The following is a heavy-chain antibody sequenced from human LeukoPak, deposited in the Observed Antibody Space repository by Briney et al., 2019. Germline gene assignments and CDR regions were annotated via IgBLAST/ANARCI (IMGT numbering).Heavy chain of an antibody. CDR2: TYYRSKWFI. CDR3: TRSDCSSGRCPGFDN. CDR1: GDSVSSNSAA. V-gene: IGHV6-1*01. D-gene: IGHD6-19*01. J-gene: IGHJ4*02. Sequence: SQTFSLTCGISGDSVSSNSAAWNWIRQSPSRGLEWLGRTYYRSKWFINYAPFVKSRIIINPDTPKNQVSLQLNSVTPEDTAAYYCTRSDCSSGRCPGFDNWGQGTLVTVSS.